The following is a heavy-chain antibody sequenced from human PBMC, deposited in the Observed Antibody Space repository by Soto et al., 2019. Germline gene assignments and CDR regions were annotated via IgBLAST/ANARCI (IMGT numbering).Heavy chain of an antibody. CDR1: GFSFSSYG. J-gene: IGHJ4*02. V-gene: IGHV3-33*06. D-gene: IGHD2-21*01. CDR2: IWYDGSNE. Sequence: QVQLVESGGGVVQPGRSLRLSCAASGFSFSSYGIHWVRQAPGKGLGWVAVIWYDGSNEYYADSVKGRFSISRDNSKSAGYLKTNSLGAEDTAVYYCGKEGGGGAVVPDYWGQGTLVTVSS. CDR3: GKEGGGGAVVPDY.